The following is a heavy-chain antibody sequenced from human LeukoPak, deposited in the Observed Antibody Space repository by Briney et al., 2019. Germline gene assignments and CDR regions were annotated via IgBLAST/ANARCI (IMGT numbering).Heavy chain of an antibody. CDR1: GFTFSSYA. V-gene: IGHV3-23*01. D-gene: IGHD2-15*01. J-gene: IGHJ4*02. Sequence: PGGSLRLSCAASGFTFSSYAMSWVRQAPGKGLEWVSAISGSGGSTYYGDSVKGRFSISRDNSKNTLYLQMNSLRAEDTAVYYCTKGISPVISLVYFDYWGQGTLVTVSS. CDR3: TKGISPVISLVYFDY. CDR2: ISGSGGST.